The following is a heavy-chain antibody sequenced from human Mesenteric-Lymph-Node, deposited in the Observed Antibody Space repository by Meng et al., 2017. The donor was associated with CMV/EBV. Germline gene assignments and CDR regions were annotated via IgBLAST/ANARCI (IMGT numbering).Heavy chain of an antibody. D-gene: IGHD1-14*01. CDR3: GKGHSITFSLYYGMDV. Sequence: GGSLRLSCAASGFTFSRYAMHWVRQAPGKGLEWVALISFDGSNKYYADSVKGRFTISRDNSRNTLYLQMNSLRAEDTALYYCGKGHSITFSLYYGMDVWGQGTTVTVSS. V-gene: IGHV3-30*04. CDR1: GFTFSRYA. J-gene: IGHJ6*02. CDR2: ISFDGSNK.